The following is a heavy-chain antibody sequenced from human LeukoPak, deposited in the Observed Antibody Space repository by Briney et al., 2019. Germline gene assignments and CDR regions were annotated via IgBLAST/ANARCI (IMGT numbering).Heavy chain of an antibody. CDR3: ARSSTRSGSYYHAFDI. CDR2: IYSGGST. Sequence: GSLRLSCAASGFTVSSNYMSWVRQAPGKGLEWVSVIYSGGSTYYADSVKGRFTISRDNSKNTLYLQMNSLRAEDTAVYYCARSSTRSGSYYHAFDIWGQGTMVTVSS. J-gene: IGHJ3*02. CDR1: GFTVSSNY. V-gene: IGHV3-66*01. D-gene: IGHD3-10*01.